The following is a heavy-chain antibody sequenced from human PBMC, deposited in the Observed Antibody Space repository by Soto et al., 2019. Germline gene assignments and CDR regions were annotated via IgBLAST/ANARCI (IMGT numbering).Heavy chain of an antibody. CDR1: GFTFSSYA. Sequence: GSLRLSCAASGFTFSSYAMSWVRQAPGKGLEWVSGIDGSGANTYYAVSVKGRFTISRDKSRSTLYLQMNSLRAEDTAVYYCAKEPDVVCGSYTLFDPWGQGTLVTVSS. J-gene: IGHJ5*02. D-gene: IGHD1-26*01. V-gene: IGHV3-23*01. CDR3: AKEPDVVCGSYTLFDP. CDR2: IDGSGANT.